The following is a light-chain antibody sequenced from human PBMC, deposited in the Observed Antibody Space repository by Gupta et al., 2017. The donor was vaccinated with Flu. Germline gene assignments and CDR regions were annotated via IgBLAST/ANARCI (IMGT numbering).Light chain of an antibody. V-gene: IGKV3-11*01. CDR2: DTF. Sequence: EIVLTQSPATLSLSPGERATLSCRASQSVSSYLAWYQQKPGQAPRLLIYDTFNRATGIPARFSGSGYGTDFTLTISSLEPEDSAVYYCQQRSNWPLLTFGGGTKVEIK. J-gene: IGKJ4*01. CDR1: QSVSSY. CDR3: QQRSNWPLLT.